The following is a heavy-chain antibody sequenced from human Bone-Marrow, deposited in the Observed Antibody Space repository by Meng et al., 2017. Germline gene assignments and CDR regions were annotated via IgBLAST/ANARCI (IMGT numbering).Heavy chain of an antibody. CDR1: GFTFSNAW. Sequence: VQLVESGGGFVKPGGSLRLSCAASGFTFSNAWMTWVRQAPGKGLEWVSRINSDGSSTSYADSVKGRFTISRDNAKNTLYLQMNSLRAEDTAVYYCARDPYYYDSSGYYDYWGQGTLVTVSS. CDR2: INSDGSST. V-gene: IGHV3-74*01. CDR3: ARDPYYYDSSGYYDY. D-gene: IGHD3-22*01. J-gene: IGHJ4*02.